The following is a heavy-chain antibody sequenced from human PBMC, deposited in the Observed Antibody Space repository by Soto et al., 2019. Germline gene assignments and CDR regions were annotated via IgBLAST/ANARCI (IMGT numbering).Heavy chain of an antibody. Sequence: PSETLSLTCTVSGGSISSYYWSWIRQPPGKGLEWIGYIYYSGITDYNPSLKSRVTISVDTSKSQFSLKLSSVTAADTAVYYCARIYGGYYFDYWGQGTLVTVSS. J-gene: IGHJ4*02. CDR1: GGSISSYY. CDR2: IYYSGIT. CDR3: ARIYGGYYFDY. D-gene: IGHD4-17*01. V-gene: IGHV4-59*08.